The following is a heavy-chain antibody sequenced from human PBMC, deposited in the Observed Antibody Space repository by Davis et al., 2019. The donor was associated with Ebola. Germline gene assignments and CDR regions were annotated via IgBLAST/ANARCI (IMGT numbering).Heavy chain of an antibody. CDR1: GYTLTDYQ. CDR2: INPISGDT. CDR3: ARGPLDYYGPRSYIYYGMDV. D-gene: IGHD3-10*01. J-gene: IGHJ6*02. V-gene: IGHV1-2*02. Sequence: ASVKVSCKASGYTLTDYQMHWVRQAPGQGLEWMGGINPISGDTNYAEKFQGRVTMTRDTSISTVYMELSRLRSEDTAVFYCARGPLDYYGPRSYIYYGMDVWGQGTTVTVSS.